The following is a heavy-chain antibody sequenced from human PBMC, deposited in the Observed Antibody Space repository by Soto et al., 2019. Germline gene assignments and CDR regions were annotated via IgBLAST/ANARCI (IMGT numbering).Heavy chain of an antibody. V-gene: IGHV1-2*02. CDR3: AREKIVAGFYYGLDV. CDR2: INANSGGA. CDR1: GYTFTGYY. Sequence: QVPLVQSGAEVKKPGASVRVSRKGLGYTFTGYYIHWIRQAPGQGLEWLAWINANSGGASHAQKFQGRVTMTRDTSISTVYMELSRLTSDDTAVYYCAREKIVAGFYYGLDVWGQGTTVTVSS. J-gene: IGHJ6*02. D-gene: IGHD5-12*01.